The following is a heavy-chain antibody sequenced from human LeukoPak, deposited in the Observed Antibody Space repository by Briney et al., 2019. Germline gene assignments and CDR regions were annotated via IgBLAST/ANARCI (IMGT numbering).Heavy chain of an antibody. D-gene: IGHD1-26*01. J-gene: IGHJ4*02. CDR1: GGSIGGTNW. V-gene: IGHV4/OR15-8*02. Sequence: SETLSLTCGVSGGSIGGTNWWSWARQPPGQGLEWIGKISLAGQTNYNPSLNGRVTMSLDKSSNQLSLHLTSVTAADTATYYCSRESGPFCPFGYWGQGTLVIVSS. CDR2: ISLAGQT. CDR3: SRESGPFCPFGY.